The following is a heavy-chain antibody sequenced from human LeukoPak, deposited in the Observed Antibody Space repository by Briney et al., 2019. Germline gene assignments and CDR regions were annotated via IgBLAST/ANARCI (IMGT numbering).Heavy chain of an antibody. CDR1: GGSISSYY. J-gene: IGHJ4*02. Sequence: TPSETLSLTCTVSGGSISSYYWSWIRQPAGKELEWIGRIYTSGSTNYNPSLKSRVTMSVDTSKNQFSLKLSSVTAADTAVYYCARDGGNDSSGYFYYFDYWGQGTLVTVSS. CDR3: ARDGGNDSSGYFYYFDY. D-gene: IGHD3-22*01. V-gene: IGHV4-4*07. CDR2: IYTSGST.